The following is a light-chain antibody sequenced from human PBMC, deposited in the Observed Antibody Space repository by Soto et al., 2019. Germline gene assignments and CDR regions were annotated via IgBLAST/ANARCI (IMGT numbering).Light chain of an antibody. V-gene: IGKV3-20*01. J-gene: IGKJ3*01. CDR2: GAS. CDR3: HQYGSSRLFT. Sequence: EIVLTQSTGTLSLSPGERATLSCRASQSVSSSYLVWYQQKPGPAPRLLIFGASSRATGIPDRFSGSWSGTDFNLTISSLELDDFAVYYFHQYGSSRLFTFGPGTKVDIK. CDR1: QSVSSSY.